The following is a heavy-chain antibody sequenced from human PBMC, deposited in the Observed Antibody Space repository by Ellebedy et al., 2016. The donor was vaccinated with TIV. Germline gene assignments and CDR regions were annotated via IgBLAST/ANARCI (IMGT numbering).Heavy chain of an antibody. Sequence: GESLKISCAASGFTFSSYSMNWVRQAPGKGLEWVSSISSSSSQIFYGDSVKGRFTISRDNAKNALYLQMNSLRAEDTAIYYCARDRLGGNNWFDPWGQGTLVTVSS. CDR1: GFTFSSYS. V-gene: IGHV3-21*01. J-gene: IGHJ5*02. D-gene: IGHD4-23*01. CDR3: ARDRLGGNNWFDP. CDR2: ISSSSSQI.